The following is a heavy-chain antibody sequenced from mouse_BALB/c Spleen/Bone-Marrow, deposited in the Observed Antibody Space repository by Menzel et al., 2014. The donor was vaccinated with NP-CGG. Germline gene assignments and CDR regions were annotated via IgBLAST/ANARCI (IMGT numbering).Heavy chain of an antibody. CDR3: ARDYYGSSYWYFDV. Sequence: EVKVVESGGGLVQPGGSRKLSCAASGFTFSDYGMAWVRQAPGKGPEWVAFISNLAYSIYYADTVTGRFTISRENAKNTLYLEMSSLRSEDTAMYYCARDYYGSSYWYFDVWGAGTTVTGSS. J-gene: IGHJ1*01. V-gene: IGHV5-15*02. CDR1: GFTFSDYG. D-gene: IGHD1-1*01. CDR2: ISNLAYSI.